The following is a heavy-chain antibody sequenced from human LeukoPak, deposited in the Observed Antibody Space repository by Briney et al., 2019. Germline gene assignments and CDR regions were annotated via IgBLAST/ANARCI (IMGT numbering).Heavy chain of an antibody. Sequence: ASVKVSCKASGYTFTSYYMHWVRQAPGQGLEWLGIINPSGGSTSYAQKFQGRVTMTRDTSTSTAYMELSSLRSEDTAVYYCARERIAAAGDSNYYGMDVWGQGTTVTVSS. V-gene: IGHV1-46*01. CDR1: GYTFTSYY. CDR3: ARERIAAAGDSNYYGMDV. J-gene: IGHJ6*02. CDR2: INPSGGST. D-gene: IGHD6-13*01.